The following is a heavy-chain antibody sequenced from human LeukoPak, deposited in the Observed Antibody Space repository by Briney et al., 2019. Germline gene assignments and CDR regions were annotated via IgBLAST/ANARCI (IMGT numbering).Heavy chain of an antibody. CDR2: TNSDGRST. CDR3: ARRGYYYDSSGYYLFDY. CDR1: GFTFSSYW. Sequence: PGESLRLSCAASGFTFSSYWMHWVRQAPGKGLMWVSRTNSDGRSTSYADSVKGRFTISRDNAKNTLYLQMNSLRAEDTAVYYCARRGYYYDSSGYYLFDYWGQGTLVTVSS. D-gene: IGHD3-22*01. J-gene: IGHJ4*02. V-gene: IGHV3-74*01.